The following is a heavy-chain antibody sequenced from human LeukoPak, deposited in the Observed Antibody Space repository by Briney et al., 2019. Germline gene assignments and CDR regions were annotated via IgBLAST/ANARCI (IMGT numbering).Heavy chain of an antibody. CDR2: INPNSGGT. J-gene: IGHJ4*02. CDR3: ATSLWFGELSHYFDY. V-gene: IGHV1-2*02. CDR1: GYTFTGYY. D-gene: IGHD3-10*01. Sequence: GASVKASCKASGYTFTGYYMHWVRQAPGQGLEWMGWINPNSGGTNYAQKFQGRVTMTRDTSISTAYMELSRLRSDDTAVYYCATSLWFGELSHYFDYWGQGTLVTVSS.